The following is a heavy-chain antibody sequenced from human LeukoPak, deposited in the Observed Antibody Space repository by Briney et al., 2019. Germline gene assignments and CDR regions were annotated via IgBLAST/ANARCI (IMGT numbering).Heavy chain of an antibody. J-gene: IGHJ4*02. V-gene: IGHV3-21*01. CDR3: ARHCSSTSCYGGSFDY. CDR1: GFTFSGYS. Sequence: PGGSLRLSCAASGFTFSGYSMNWVRQAPGKGLEWVSSISSSSSYIYYADSVKGRFTISRDNAKNSLYLQMNSLRAEDTAVYYCARHCSSTSCYGGSFDYWGQGTLVTVSS. D-gene: IGHD2-2*01. CDR2: ISSSSSYI.